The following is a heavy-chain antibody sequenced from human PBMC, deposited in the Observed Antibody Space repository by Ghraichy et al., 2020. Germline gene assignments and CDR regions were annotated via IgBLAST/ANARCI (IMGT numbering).Heavy chain of an antibody. CDR1: GFTFSDYY. D-gene: IGHD3-3*01. CDR2: ISSSGSII. J-gene: IGHJ6*02. CDR3: AGSRGLSERLRILQWLLNDGMDV. V-gene: IGHV3-11*01. Sequence: GGSLRLSCAASGFTFSDYYMSWIRQAPGKGLQWVSYISSSGSIIYYADSVKGRFTVSRDNAKNSLYLQVNSLRAEDTAVYFCAGSRGLSERLRILQWLLNDGMDVWGQGTTVTVSS.